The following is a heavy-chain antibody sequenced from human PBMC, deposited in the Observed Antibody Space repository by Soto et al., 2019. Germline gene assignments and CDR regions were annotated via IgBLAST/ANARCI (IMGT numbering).Heavy chain of an antibody. CDR2: MSYDGSKI. Sequence: GGSLRLSCEASGFAFDTYGMHWIRQGAGQGLEWVATMSYDGSKIYYRDSVRGRFSISRDDSKRTLYLQMNSLRAEDTAVYYCAKDPRRLWSGYLNWFDPWGQGTLVTVSS. J-gene: IGHJ5*02. CDR3: AKDPRRLWSGYLNWFDP. CDR1: GFAFDTYG. V-gene: IGHV3-30*18. D-gene: IGHD3-3*01.